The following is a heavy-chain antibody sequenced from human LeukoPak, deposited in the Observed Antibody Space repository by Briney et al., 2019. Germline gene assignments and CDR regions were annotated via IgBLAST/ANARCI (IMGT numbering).Heavy chain of an antibody. CDR1: GFTFSSYG. V-gene: IGHV3-30*18. J-gene: IGHJ4*02. CDR3: AKSPSGRSRISRFDY. D-gene: IGHD1-26*01. Sequence: GGSLRLSCAASGFTFSSYGMHWVRQAPGKGLEWVAVISYDGSNKYYADSVNGRFTISRDNSKNTLSLEMNSLRAEDTAVYYCAKSPSGRSRISRFDYWGQGILVTVSS. CDR2: ISYDGSNK.